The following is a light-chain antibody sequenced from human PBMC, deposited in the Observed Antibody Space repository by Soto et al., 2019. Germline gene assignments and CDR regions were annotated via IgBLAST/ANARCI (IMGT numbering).Light chain of an antibody. J-gene: IGKJ5*01. V-gene: IGKV3-11*01. CDR2: DAS. Sequence: EIVLPQSPATLSLSPGDRATLSCRASQSVSSYLAWYQQKPGQAPRLLIYDASNRATGIPVRFSGSGSGTDFTLTISSLEPEDFALYYCQQRNNWPITFGQGTRLEI. CDR1: QSVSSY. CDR3: QQRNNWPIT.